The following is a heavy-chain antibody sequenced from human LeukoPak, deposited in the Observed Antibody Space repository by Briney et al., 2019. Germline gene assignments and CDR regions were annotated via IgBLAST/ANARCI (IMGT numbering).Heavy chain of an antibody. CDR1: GYSFSSYW. J-gene: IGHJ4*02. V-gene: IGHV5-51*01. D-gene: IGHD1-26*01. CDR3: ARLFRVGPIPRGYIDY. CDR2: IYPGDFDT. Sequence: GESLKISCRGSGYSFSSYWIGWVRQMPGKGLEWMGIIYPGDFDTRYSPSFQGHVTISVDKSISTAYLQWSSLKASDSAMYYCARLFRVGPIPRGYIDYWGQGTLVTVSS.